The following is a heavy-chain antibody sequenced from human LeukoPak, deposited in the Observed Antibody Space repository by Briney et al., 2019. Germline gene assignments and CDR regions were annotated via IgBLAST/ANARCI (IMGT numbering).Heavy chain of an antibody. J-gene: IGHJ4*02. CDR1: GYSISSGYY. V-gene: IGHV4-38-2*02. CDR3: AREWGSSGYYY. D-gene: IGHD3-22*01. Sequence: PSETLSLTCTVSGYSISSGYYWGWIRQPPGKGREWIGSIYQSGSTYYNPSLKRRVTISVDTSKNQFSLKLSSVTTAETVVYYCAREWGSSGYYYMGQGTLVTVSS. CDR2: IYQSGST.